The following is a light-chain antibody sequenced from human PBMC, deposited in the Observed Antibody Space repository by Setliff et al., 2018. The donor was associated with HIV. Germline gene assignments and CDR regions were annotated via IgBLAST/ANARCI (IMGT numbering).Light chain of an antibody. CDR3: CSYVAGSHYV. V-gene: IGLV2-23*01. Sequence: QSVLTQPASVSGSPGQSITISCTGTSSDLGSYHLVSWYQHHPGKAPKLMIYEGSQRPSGVSTRFSGSTSGDTAFLTIAGLQAEDEADYYCCSYVAGSHYVFGTGTKVTVL. J-gene: IGLJ1*01. CDR1: SSDLGSYHL. CDR2: EGS.